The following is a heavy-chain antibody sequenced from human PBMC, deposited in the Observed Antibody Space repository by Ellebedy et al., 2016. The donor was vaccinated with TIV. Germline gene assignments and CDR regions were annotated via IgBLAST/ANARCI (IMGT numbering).Heavy chain of an antibody. Sequence: AASVKVSCKTSGYTFTSYGISWVRQAPGQGLEGRGWISAYNGNTNYAQMLQGRVTMTTDTFTSTAYMELRSLRSDDTAVYYCARYCNSTTCSNWFDPWGQGTLVTVSS. CDR2: ISAYNGNT. CDR3: ARYCNSTTCSNWFDP. CDR1: GYTFTSYG. J-gene: IGHJ5*02. D-gene: IGHD2-2*01. V-gene: IGHV1-18*04.